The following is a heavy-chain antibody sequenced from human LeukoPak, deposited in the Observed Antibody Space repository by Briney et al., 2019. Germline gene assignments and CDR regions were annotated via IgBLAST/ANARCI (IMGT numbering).Heavy chain of an antibody. CDR2: ISSSGTTI. Sequence: GGSLSLSCAASGFTSSSYGMRCVRQAPGKGLEWISYISSSGTTIYYADSVKGRFTISRDNAKNSLSLQMNGLRADDTAVYYCARDFGSGRRWFDYWGRGTLVTVSS. V-gene: IGHV3-48*01. CDR1: GFTSSSYG. J-gene: IGHJ4*02. D-gene: IGHD4-23*01. CDR3: ARDFGSGRRWFDY.